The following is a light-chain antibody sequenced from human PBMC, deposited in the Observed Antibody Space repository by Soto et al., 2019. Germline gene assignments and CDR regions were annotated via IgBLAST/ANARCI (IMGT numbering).Light chain of an antibody. CDR3: QQRSDWPRT. CDR2: DAS. V-gene: IGKV3-11*01. J-gene: IGKJ1*01. Sequence: EIVLTQSPATLSLSPGERATLSCRASESVTSFLAWYQQKPGQAPRLLIYDASNWATGISARFSGSGSGTDFTLTISSLEPEDFPVYYCQQRSDWPRTFGQRTKVESK. CDR1: ESVTSF.